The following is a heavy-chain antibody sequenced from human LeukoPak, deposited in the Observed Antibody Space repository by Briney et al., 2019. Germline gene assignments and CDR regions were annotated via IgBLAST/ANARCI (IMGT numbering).Heavy chain of an antibody. J-gene: IGHJ6*03. CDR3: SRIAAAGRPHYYYYYMDV. Sequence: GGSLRLSCAASGFTFSSYGMHWVRQAPGKGLEWVAFIRYDGSNKYYADSVKGRFTISRDNSKNTLYLQMNSLRAEDTAVYYCSRIAAAGRPHYYYYYMDVWGKGTTVTISS. CDR1: GFTFSSYG. CDR2: IRYDGSNK. D-gene: IGHD6-13*01. V-gene: IGHV3-30*02.